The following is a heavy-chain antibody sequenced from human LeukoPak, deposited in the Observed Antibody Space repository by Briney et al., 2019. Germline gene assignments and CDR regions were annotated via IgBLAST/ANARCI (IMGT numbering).Heavy chain of an antibody. CDR2: IYYSGST. J-gene: IGHJ1*01. D-gene: IGHD2-21*02. V-gene: IGHV4-39*07. CDR3: ARDRGGDYLYFQH. CDR1: GGSISSSSYY. Sequence: SETLSLTCTVSGGSISSSSYYWGWIRQPPGKGLEWIGSIYYSGSTYYNPSLKSRVTISVDTSKNQFSLKLSSVTAADTAVYYCARDRGGDYLYFQHWGQGTLVTVSS.